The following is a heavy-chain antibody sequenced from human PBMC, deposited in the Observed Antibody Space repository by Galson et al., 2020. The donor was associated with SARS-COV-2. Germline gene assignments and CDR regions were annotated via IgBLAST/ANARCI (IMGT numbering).Heavy chain of an antibody. Sequence: GESLKISCAASGFTFSSYGMHWVRQAPGKGLEWVAVIWYDGSNKYYADSVKGRFTISRDNSKNTLCLQMNSLRAEDTAVYYCAKGSYGYSSGWGRADYWGQGTLVTVSS. CDR1: GFTFSSYG. D-gene: IGHD6-19*01. J-gene: IGHJ4*02. CDR2: IWYDGSNK. CDR3: AKGSYGYSSGWGRADY. V-gene: IGHV3-33*06.